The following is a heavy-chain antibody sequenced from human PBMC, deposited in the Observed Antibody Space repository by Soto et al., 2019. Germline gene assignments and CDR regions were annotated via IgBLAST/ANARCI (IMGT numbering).Heavy chain of an antibody. D-gene: IGHD3-10*01. CDR1: GGSLSAPTYY. J-gene: IGHJ5*02. Sequence: QLQLQESGPGLVKPSETLSLTCAVSGGSLSAPTYYWGWVRQPPGKGLEWIGNIHYTGSAFYNPSLKSRFTISVDPSKNQFSLGLTAVTAADTAVYFWAGVRGEVDNWFDPWGRGTLVIVSS. V-gene: IGHV4-39*01. CDR3: AGVRGEVDNWFDP. CDR2: IHYTGSA.